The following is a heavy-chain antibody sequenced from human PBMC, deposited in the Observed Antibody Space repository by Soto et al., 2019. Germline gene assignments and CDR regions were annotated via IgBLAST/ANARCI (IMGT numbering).Heavy chain of an antibody. Sequence: GGSLRLSCAASGFTFSSFAMHWVRQAPGKGLEWVAVISYDGSNKYYADSVKGRFTISRDNSKNTLYLQMNSLRAEDTAVYYCAGDMGYSYSYGFDYWGQGTLVTVSS. CDR2: ISYDGSNK. CDR3: AGDMGYSYSYGFDY. J-gene: IGHJ4*02. D-gene: IGHD5-18*01. V-gene: IGHV3-30-3*01. CDR1: GFTFSSFA.